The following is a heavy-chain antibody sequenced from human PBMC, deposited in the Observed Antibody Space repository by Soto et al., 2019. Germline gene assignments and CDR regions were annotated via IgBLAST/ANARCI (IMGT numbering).Heavy chain of an antibody. CDR1: GDSVSSNSAA. Sequence: SQTLSLTCAISGDSVSSNSAAWNWIRQSPSRGLEWLGRTYNRSKWYNDYAVSVHSHITINPDTSKNQFSLQLNSVTPEDTAVDYCARGVVVPAAMTIRPGTNDAFDMWGQRTMVTGSS. J-gene: IGHJ3*02. V-gene: IGHV6-1*01. CDR3: ARGVVVPAAMTIRPGTNDAFDM. CDR2: TYNRSKWYN. D-gene: IGHD2-2*01.